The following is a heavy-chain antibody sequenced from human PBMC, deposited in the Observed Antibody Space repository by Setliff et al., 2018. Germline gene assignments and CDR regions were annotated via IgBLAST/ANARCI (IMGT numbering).Heavy chain of an antibody. CDR2: INTRTGNP. CDR3: ATGSLVAAGTGH. CDR1: GYTLTTYF. D-gene: IGHD6-13*01. J-gene: IGHJ4*02. Sequence: ASVKVSCKASGYTLTTYFMNWVRQAPGQGLEWMGYINTRTGNPMYAQGFTGRVVFSLDPSVSTAYLQISSLKAEDTALYYCATGSLVAAGTGHWGQGTLVTVSS. V-gene: IGHV7-4-1*02.